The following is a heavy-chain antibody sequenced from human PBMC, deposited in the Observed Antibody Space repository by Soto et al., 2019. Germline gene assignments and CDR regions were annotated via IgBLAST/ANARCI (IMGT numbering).Heavy chain of an antibody. CDR2: IDTYNGNT. J-gene: IGHJ4*02. Sequence: QVQLVQSGAEVKEPGASMKVSCKASGYTFTNYGITWVRQAPGQGLEWMGWIDTYNGNTHYAQNLQGRVTVIADTSTSTGYMELRSLRSDDTAVYYCARGGRTVAADYWGQGTLVTVSS. CDR1: GYTFTNYG. V-gene: IGHV1-18*01. CDR3: ARGGRTVAADY. D-gene: IGHD2-2*01.